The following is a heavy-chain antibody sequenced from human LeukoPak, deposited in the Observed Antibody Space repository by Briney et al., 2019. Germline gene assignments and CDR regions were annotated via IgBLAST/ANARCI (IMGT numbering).Heavy chain of an antibody. CDR2: ISGSGGST. CDR1: GFTFSSYA. D-gene: IGHD3-3*01. CDR3: AKGVRFLEWLLFDY. V-gene: IGHV3-23*01. Sequence: GGSLRLSCAASGFTFSSYAMSWVRQAPGKGLEWVSAISGSGGSTYYADSVKGRFTISRENSKNTLYLQMNSLRAEDTAVYYCAKGVRFLEWLLFDYWGQGTLVTVSS. J-gene: IGHJ4*02.